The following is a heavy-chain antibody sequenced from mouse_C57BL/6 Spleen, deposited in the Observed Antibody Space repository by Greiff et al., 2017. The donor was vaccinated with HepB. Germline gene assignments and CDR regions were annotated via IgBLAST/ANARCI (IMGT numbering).Heavy chain of an antibody. Sequence: QVQLKQSGAELVKPGASVKISCKASGYAFSSYWMNWVKQRPGKGLEWIGQIYPGDGDTNYNGKFKGKATLTADKSSSTAYMQLSSLTSEDSAVYFCARRVTTVVVDYFDYWGQGTTLTVSS. CDR1: GYAFSSYW. V-gene: IGHV1-80*01. CDR3: ARRVTTVVVDYFDY. D-gene: IGHD1-1*01. CDR2: IYPGDGDT. J-gene: IGHJ2*01.